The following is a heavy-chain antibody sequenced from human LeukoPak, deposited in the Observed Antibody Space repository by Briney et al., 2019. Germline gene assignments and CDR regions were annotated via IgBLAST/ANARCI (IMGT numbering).Heavy chain of an antibody. CDR2: ISSSSSYI. Sequence: GGSLRLSCAASGFTFSSYSMNWVRQAPGKGLEWVSSISSSSSYIYYADSVKGRFTISRDNAKNSPYLQMNSLRAEDTAVYYCARAYDSSGYYFDYWGQGTLVTVSS. D-gene: IGHD3-22*01. CDR1: GFTFSSYS. CDR3: ARAYDSSGYYFDY. J-gene: IGHJ4*02. V-gene: IGHV3-21*01.